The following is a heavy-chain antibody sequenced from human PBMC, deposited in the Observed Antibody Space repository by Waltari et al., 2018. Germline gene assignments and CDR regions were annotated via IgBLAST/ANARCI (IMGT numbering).Heavy chain of an antibody. J-gene: IGHJ3*02. D-gene: IGHD4-4*01. V-gene: IGHV3-48*03. CDR3: VSQSTVGPHGRRAVDI. CDR2: ISSSGGAV. Sequence: EVLLVESGGGLVQPGESLRLSCAASGFIFSSYEMNWVRQAPGKGMEWLGGISSSGGAVYYAGRVKGRFTSSRDNVKNSLFLQRNSLRVEDTALYYCVSQSTVGPHGRRAVDIWGQGTMVTVSS. CDR1: GFIFSSYE.